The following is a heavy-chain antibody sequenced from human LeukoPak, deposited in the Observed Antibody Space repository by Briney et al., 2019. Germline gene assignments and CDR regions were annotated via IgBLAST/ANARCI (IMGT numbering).Heavy chain of an antibody. CDR3: ARGSYYVFDY. V-gene: IGHV4-4*09. CDR1: GVSISSYY. D-gene: IGHD1-26*01. Sequence: SETLSLTCTVSGVSISSYYWSWLRQPPGKGLEWIGYIYNSGSTNYNPSLKSRVTISVDTSKNQFSLKLSSVTAADTAVYYCARGSYYVFDYWGQGTLVTVSS. J-gene: IGHJ4*02. CDR2: IYNSGST.